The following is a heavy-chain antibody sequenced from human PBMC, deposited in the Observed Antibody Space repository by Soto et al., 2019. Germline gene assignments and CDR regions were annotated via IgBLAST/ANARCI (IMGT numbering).Heavy chain of an antibody. V-gene: IGHV4-34*01. J-gene: IGHJ4*02. CDR3: ARGPSYYDILTGYYQTQPFDY. CDR2: INHSGST. Sequence: PSEPLSLTCAVYGGSFSGYYWSWIRQPPGKGLEWIGEINHSGSTNYNPSLKSRVTISVDTSKNQFSLKLSSVTAADTAVYYCARGPSYYDILTGYYQTQPFDYWGQGTLVTVSS. D-gene: IGHD3-9*01. CDR1: GGSFSGYY.